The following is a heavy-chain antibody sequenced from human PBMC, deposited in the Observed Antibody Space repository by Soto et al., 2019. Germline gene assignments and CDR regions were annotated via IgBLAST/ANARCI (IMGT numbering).Heavy chain of an antibody. D-gene: IGHD2-15*01. CDR1: GFTFSDYY. CDR2: ISSSGSTI. Sequence: PGGSLRLSCAASGFTFSDYYMSWIRQAPGKGLEGVSYISSSGSTIYYADSVKVRFTISSDNAKNSLYLQMNSLRAEDTAVYYCARSVVVVAATSVYNWFDXWGQGSLVTVSX. CDR3: ARSVVVVAATSVYNWFDX. J-gene: IGHJ5*02. V-gene: IGHV3-11*01.